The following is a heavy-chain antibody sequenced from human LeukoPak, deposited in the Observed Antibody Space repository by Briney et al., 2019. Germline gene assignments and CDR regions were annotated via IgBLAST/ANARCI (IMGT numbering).Heavy chain of an antibody. Sequence: GGSLRLSCAASAFTVRTSYMTWVRQAPGKGLEWVSVISGFGDTYYADSVKGRFTISRDNSKNTLYLQMNSLKTEDTAVYYCTTGLQLLYDGLQLDYWGQGTLVTVSS. J-gene: IGHJ4*02. CDR3: TTGLQLLYDGLQLDY. CDR1: AFTVRTSY. CDR2: ISGFGDT. D-gene: IGHD3-3*01. V-gene: IGHV3-53*01.